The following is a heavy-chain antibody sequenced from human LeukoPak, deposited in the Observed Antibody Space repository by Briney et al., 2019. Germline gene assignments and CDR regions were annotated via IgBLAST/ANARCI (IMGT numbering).Heavy chain of an antibody. CDR2: INHSGST. J-gene: IGHJ5*02. Sequence: PSETLSLTCTVSGYSISSGYYWGWIRQPPGKGLEWIGEINHSGSTNYNPSLKSRVIISVDTSKNQFSLKLRSVTAADTAVYYCARGDDYSPLGWFDPWGQGTLVTVSS. V-gene: IGHV4-38-2*02. CDR3: ARGDDYSPLGWFDP. D-gene: IGHD2-15*01. CDR1: GYSISSGYY.